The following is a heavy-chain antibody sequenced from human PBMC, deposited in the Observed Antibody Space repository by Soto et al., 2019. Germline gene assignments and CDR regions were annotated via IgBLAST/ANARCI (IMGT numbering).Heavy chain of an antibody. D-gene: IGHD2-21*01. CDR1: GFTFSSYG. V-gene: IGHV3-30*18. J-gene: IGHJ6*02. CDR3: AKDVSPLLNYYYGMDV. Sequence: GGSLRLSCAASGFTFSSYGMHWVRQAPGKGLEWVAVISYDGSNKYYADSVKGRFTISRDNSKNTLYLQMNSLRAEDTAVYYCAKDVSPLLNYYYGMDVWGQGTTVTVSS. CDR2: ISYDGSNK.